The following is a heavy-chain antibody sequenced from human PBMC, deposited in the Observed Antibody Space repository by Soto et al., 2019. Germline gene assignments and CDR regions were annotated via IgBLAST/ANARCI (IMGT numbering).Heavy chain of an antibody. D-gene: IGHD6-13*01. CDR2: IIPIFGTA. J-gene: IGHJ4*02. V-gene: IGHV1-69*06. Sequence: QEQLVQSGAEVKKPGSSVKVSCKASGGTFRSYAITWVRQAPGQGLEWKGGIIPIFGTANYAQKFKDGITITADKSTSTAYMELSSLISDDTAVYYCSRGIAGRRIAAAGTHFDYWGQGTLVTVSS. CDR3: SRGIAGRRIAAAGTHFDY. CDR1: GGTFRSYA.